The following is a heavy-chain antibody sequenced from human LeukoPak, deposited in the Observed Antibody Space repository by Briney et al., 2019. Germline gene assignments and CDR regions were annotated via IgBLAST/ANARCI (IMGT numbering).Heavy chain of an antibody. CDR2: IYYSGST. D-gene: IGHD1-1*01. V-gene: IGHV4-59*01. CDR3: AREERTGFDY. CDR1: GGSISSYY. J-gene: IGHJ4*02. Sequence: SETLSLTCTVSGGSISSYYWSWIRQPPGKGLEWIGYIYYSGSTNYNPSLKSRVTISVDTSKNQFSLKPSSVTAADTAVYYCAREERTGFDYWGQGTLVTVSS.